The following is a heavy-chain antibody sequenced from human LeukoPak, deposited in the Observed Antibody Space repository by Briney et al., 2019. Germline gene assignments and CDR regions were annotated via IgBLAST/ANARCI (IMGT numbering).Heavy chain of an antibody. Sequence: ASVKVSCKASGYTFTSYGISWVRQAPGQGLEWMGWISAYNGNTNYAQKLQGRVTMTTDTSTSAAYMELRSLRSDDTAVYYCARDGIKLEPPYYYYYMDVWGKGTTVTISS. CDR1: GYTFTSYG. V-gene: IGHV1-18*01. CDR3: ARDGIKLEPPYYYYYMDV. D-gene: IGHD1-1*01. CDR2: ISAYNGNT. J-gene: IGHJ6*03.